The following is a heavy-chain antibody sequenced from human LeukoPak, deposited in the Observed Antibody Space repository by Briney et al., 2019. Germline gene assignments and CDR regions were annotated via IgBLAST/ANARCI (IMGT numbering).Heavy chain of an antibody. CDR2: ISWNSGSI. CDR1: GFTFDDYA. CDR3: AKDKDPNSYGTDY. J-gene: IGHJ4*02. V-gene: IGHV3-9*01. D-gene: IGHD5-18*01. Sequence: GGSLRLSCAASGFTFDDYAKHWVRQAPGKGLEWVSGISWNSGSIGYADSVKGRFTISRDNSKNTLYLQMNSLRAEDTAVYYCAKDKDPNSYGTDYWGQGTLVTVSS.